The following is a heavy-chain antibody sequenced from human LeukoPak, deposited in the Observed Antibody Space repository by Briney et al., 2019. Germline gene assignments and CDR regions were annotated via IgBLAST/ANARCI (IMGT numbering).Heavy chain of an antibody. V-gene: IGHV3-21*01. Sequence: GGSLRLSCAASGFTFSSYSMNWVRQAPGKGLEWVSSISSSSSYIYYADSVKGRFTISRDNAKNSLYLQMNSLRAEDTAVYYCARDHGSYWAIDYWGQGTLVTVSS. CDR3: ARDHGSYWAIDY. CDR2: ISSSSSYI. J-gene: IGHJ4*02. D-gene: IGHD1-26*01. CDR1: GFTFSSYS.